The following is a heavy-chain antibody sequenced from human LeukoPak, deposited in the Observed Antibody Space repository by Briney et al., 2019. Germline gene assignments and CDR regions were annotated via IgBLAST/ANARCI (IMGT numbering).Heavy chain of an antibody. CDR1: GYTFTSYD. D-gene: IGHD3-10*01. J-gene: IGHJ4*02. Sequence: ASVKVSCKASGYTFTSYDINWVRQATGQGLEWMGWMNPNSGNTGYAQKFQGRVTMTRNTSISTAYMELSSLRSEDTAVYYCARVLTGFGELLVYFDYWGQGTLVTVSS. CDR2: MNPNSGNT. V-gene: IGHV1-8*01. CDR3: ARVLTGFGELLVYFDY.